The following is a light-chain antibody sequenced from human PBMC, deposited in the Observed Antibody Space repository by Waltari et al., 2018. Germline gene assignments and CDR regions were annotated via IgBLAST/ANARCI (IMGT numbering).Light chain of an antibody. CDR3: QQYSRPSYT. CDR1: QNISTNC. CDR2: GAS. J-gene: IGKJ2*01. Sequence: EIALTQSPGTLSLSPGERATLSCRASQNISTNCLTWYPQKPGQAPRLLIYGASSRATDIPDRFSGSGSGTDFTLTISRLEPEDIAVYYCQQYSRPSYTFGQGTKLEIK. V-gene: IGKV3-20*01.